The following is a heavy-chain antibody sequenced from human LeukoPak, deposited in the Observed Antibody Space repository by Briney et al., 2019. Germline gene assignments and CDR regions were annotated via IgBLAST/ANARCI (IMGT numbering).Heavy chain of an antibody. CDR3: AKEPGYSSGRTI. CDR1: GFTFSSYA. CDR2: ISGGGST. D-gene: IGHD6-19*01. J-gene: IGHJ3*02. V-gene: IGHV3-23*01. Sequence: GGSLRLSCAASGFTFSSYAMSWVRQAPGKGLEWVSAISGGGSTYYADSVKGRFTISRDNSKNTLYLQMNSLRAEDTAVYYCAKEPGYSSGRTIWGQGTMVTVSS.